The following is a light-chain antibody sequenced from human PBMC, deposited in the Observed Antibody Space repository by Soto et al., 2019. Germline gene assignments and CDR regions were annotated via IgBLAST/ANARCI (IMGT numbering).Light chain of an antibody. CDR2: GAC. CDR1: QTVSLSY. CDR3: QQYFTSPLT. Sequence: EIVVTQSPATLSLSPGERATLSCRASQTVSLSYLACYQQKPGQAPRLXIYGACSRETGIRDRFSGGGAGTEFTLTISRLEPEDFAMYYCQQYFTSPLTFGGGTQVDIK. V-gene: IGKV3-20*01. J-gene: IGKJ4*01.